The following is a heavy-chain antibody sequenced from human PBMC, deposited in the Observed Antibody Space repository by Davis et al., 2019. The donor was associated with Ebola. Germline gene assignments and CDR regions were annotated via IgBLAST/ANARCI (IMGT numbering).Heavy chain of an antibody. J-gene: IGHJ6*02. CDR1: GFAFRSHW. V-gene: IGHV3-74*01. CDR2: IKTDGSGI. Sequence: PGGSLRLSCAASGFAFRSHWMHWVRQVPGKGLVWVARIKTDGSGITYADSVKGRFTISRDNAKNSLYLQMNSLRAEDTAVYYCARVVGAAAGMFRYGMDVWGQGTTVTVSS. D-gene: IGHD6-13*01. CDR3: ARVVGAAAGMFRYGMDV.